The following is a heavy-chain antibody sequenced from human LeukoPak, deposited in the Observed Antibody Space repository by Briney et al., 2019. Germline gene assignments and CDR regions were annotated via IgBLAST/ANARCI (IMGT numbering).Heavy chain of an antibody. CDR1: GGSISSGGYS. J-gene: IGHJ4*02. CDR3: ATYYGDSEYTFDY. Sequence: PSETLSLTCAVSGGSISSGGYSWSWIRQPPGKGLEWIGYIYHSGSTYYNPSLKSRVTISVDRSKNQFSLKLSSVTAADTAVYYCATYYGDSEYTFDYWGQGTLVTVSS. D-gene: IGHD4-17*01. CDR2: IYHSGST. V-gene: IGHV4-30-2*01.